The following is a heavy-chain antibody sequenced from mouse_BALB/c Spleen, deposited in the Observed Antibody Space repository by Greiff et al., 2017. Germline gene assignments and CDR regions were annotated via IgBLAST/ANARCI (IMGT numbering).Heavy chain of an antibody. Sequence: EVMLVESGGGLVKPGGSLKLSCAASGFTFSDYYMYWVRQTPEKRLEWVATISDGGSYTYYPDSVKGRFTISRDNDKNNLYLQMSSLKSEDTAMYYCARERYDYDYAMDYWGQGTSVTVSS. CDR1: GFTFSDYY. CDR3: ARERYDYDYAMDY. J-gene: IGHJ4*01. V-gene: IGHV5-4*02. D-gene: IGHD2-4*01. CDR2: ISDGGSYT.